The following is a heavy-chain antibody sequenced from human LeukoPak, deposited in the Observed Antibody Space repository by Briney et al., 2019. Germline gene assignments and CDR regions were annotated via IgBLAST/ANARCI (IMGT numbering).Heavy chain of an antibody. V-gene: IGHV3-21*01. Sequence: NSGGSLRLSCAASGFTFSSYSMNWVRQAPGKGLEWVSSISSSSSYIYYADSVKGRFTISRDNAKNSLYLQTNSLRAEDTAVYYCARVEGLEYDSSGYYYTFDYWGQGTLVTVSS. CDR2: ISSSSSYI. J-gene: IGHJ4*02. CDR3: ARVEGLEYDSSGYYYTFDY. CDR1: GFTFSSYS. D-gene: IGHD3-22*01.